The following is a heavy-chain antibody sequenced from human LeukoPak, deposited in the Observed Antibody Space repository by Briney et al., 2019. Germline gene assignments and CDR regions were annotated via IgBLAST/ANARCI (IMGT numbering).Heavy chain of an antibody. D-gene: IGHD6-13*01. CDR3: ARVLRIAAAGIFDY. Sequence: SETLSLTCSVSGGSITSSSYYWGWIRQPPEKGLEWIGSIYYTGGTYYNPSLKSRVTISVDTSKNQFSLKLSSVTAADTAVYYCARVLRIAAAGIFDYWGQGTLVTVSS. V-gene: IGHV4-39*07. CDR1: GGSITSSSYY. J-gene: IGHJ4*02. CDR2: IYYTGGT.